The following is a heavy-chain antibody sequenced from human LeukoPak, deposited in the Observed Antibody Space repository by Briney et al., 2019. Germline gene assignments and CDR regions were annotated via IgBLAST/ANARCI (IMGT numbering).Heavy chain of an antibody. CDR3: ARLPPVRDYYYMDV. CDR2: TYSGGGT. Sequence: GGSLRLSCAVSGFTVSSNYMNWVRQAPGKGLEWVSVTYSGGGTYYADSVKGRFTISRGDSKNTLYLQMNSLRAEDTAVYYCARLPPVRDYYYMDVWGKGTTVTVSS. J-gene: IGHJ6*03. D-gene: IGHD4-17*01. CDR1: GFTVSSNY. V-gene: IGHV3-53*01.